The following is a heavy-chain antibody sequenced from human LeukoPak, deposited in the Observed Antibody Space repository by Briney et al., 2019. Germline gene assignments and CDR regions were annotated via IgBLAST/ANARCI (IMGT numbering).Heavy chain of an antibody. CDR3: ARHKMIRGIGYYYYMDV. CDR1: GGSISSSSYY. V-gene: IGHV4-39*01. CDR2: IYYNGTT. J-gene: IGHJ6*03. D-gene: IGHD3-10*01. Sequence: SETLSLTCTVSGGSISSSSYYWGWIRQPPGKGLQWIGSIYYNGTTYYNPSLKSRVIISVDTSKNQFSLTLNSVTAADTAVYYCARHKMIRGIGYYYYMDVWGKGTTVTISS.